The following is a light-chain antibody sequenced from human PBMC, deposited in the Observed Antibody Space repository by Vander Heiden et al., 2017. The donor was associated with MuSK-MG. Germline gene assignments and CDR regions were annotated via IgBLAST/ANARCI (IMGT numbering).Light chain of an antibody. J-gene: IGLJ2*01. V-gene: IGLV3-21*02. CDR3: QVWDSTSDHVV. Sequence: SYVLTQPPSVSVAPGQTARITCGGYNIGSKSVHWYQQRPGQAPVLVVYADSDRPSEIPERFSGSNSGNTATLTISRVEAGDEANYYCQVWDSTSDHVVFGGGTNLTVL. CDR1: NIGSKS. CDR2: ADS.